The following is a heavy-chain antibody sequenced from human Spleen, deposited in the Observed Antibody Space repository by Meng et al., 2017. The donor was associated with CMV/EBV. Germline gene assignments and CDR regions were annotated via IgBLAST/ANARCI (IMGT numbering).Heavy chain of an antibody. V-gene: IGHV1-69*09. J-gene: IGHJ4*02. CDR1: GYTFTSYD. Sequence: QVQLVQSGAEVKKPGASVKVSCKASGYTFTSYDINWVRQAPGQGLEWMGRIIPILGIANYAQKFQGRVTITADKSTSTAYMELSSLRSEDTAVYYCARSKLGDGYNFYYFDYWGQGTLVTVSS. CDR2: IIPILGIA. D-gene: IGHD5-24*01. CDR3: ARSKLGDGYNFYYFDY.